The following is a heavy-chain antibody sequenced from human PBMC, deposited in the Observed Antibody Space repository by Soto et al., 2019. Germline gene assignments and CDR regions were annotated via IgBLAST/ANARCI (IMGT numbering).Heavy chain of an antibody. CDR3: ARGEKTLFSRGSPGL. Sequence: PSETLSLTCTVSGGSISSGGYYWSWIRQHPGKGLEWIGYIYYSGSTYYNPSLKSRVTISVDTSKNQFSLKLSSVTAADTAVYYCARGEKTLFSRGSPGLWGQGTLVTTSS. CDR1: GGSISSGGYY. J-gene: IGHJ4*01. CDR2: IYYSGST. V-gene: IGHV4-31*03. D-gene: IGHD3-10*01.